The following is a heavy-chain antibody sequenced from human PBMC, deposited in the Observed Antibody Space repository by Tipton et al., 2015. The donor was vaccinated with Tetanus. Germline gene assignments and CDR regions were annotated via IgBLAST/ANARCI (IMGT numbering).Heavy chain of an antibody. V-gene: IGHV4-31*03. CDR2: IYYSGST. CDR1: GGSITSGGYF. J-gene: IGHJ4*02. D-gene: IGHD7-27*01. Sequence: TLSLTCTVSGGSITSGGYFWNWIRQHPGKGLEWIGYIYYSGSTYYNPSLKSRLTISVDTSKNQFSLKLSSVTAADTAVYYCASREREQGKVDYWGQGTLVTVSS. CDR3: ASREREQGKVDY.